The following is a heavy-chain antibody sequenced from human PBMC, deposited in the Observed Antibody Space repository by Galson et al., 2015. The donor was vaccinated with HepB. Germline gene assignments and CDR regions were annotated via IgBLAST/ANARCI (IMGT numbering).Heavy chain of an antibody. D-gene: IGHD2-15*01. J-gene: IGHJ4*02. CDR1: GFTFSSYG. CDR2: IRYDGSNK. Sequence: SLRLSCAASGFTFSSYGMHWVRQAPGKGLEWVAFIRYDGSNKYYADSVKGRFTISRDNSKNTLYLQMNSLRAEDTAVYYCAKATPNPFGGSCPDYWGQGTLVTVSS. V-gene: IGHV3-30*02. CDR3: AKATPNPFGGSCPDY.